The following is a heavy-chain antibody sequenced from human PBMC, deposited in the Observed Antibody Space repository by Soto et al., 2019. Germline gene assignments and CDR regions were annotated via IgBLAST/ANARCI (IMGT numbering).Heavy chain of an antibody. V-gene: IGHV4-4*07. CDR2: IYTSGGT. J-gene: IGHJ4*02. CDR1: GGSMSSYY. Sequence: SETLSLTCTVSGGSMSSYYWSWIRQPAGEGLEWIGRIYTSGGTNYNPSLKTRVTMSVDTSKNQFSLKLNSVTAADTAVYYCARGFGSSWYYFDYWGQGTLVTVS. CDR3: ARGFGSSWYYFDY. D-gene: IGHD6-13*01.